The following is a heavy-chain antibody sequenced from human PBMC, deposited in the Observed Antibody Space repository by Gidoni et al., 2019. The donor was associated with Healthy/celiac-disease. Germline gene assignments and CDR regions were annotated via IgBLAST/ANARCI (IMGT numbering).Heavy chain of an antibody. V-gene: IGHV3-21*01. J-gene: IGHJ5*02. CDR3: ARDPLGSSSSVGNWFDP. Sequence: EVQLVESGVGLVKPGGSLRLSGAASRCTCRSYRMNWVRQAPGKGLEWVSSISSSSSYIYYADSVKGRFTISRDNAKNSLYLQMNSLRAEDTAVYYCARDPLGSSSSVGNWFDPWGQGTLVTVSS. CDR2: ISSSSSYI. CDR1: RCTCRSYR. D-gene: IGHD6-13*01.